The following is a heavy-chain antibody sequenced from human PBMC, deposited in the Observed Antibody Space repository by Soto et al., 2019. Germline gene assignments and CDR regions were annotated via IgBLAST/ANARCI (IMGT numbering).Heavy chain of an antibody. CDR1: GGSFSGYY. Sequence: TSETLSLTCAVYGGSFSGYYWSWIRQPPGKGLEWIGEINHSGSTNYNPSLKSRVTISVDTSKNQFSLKLSSVTAADTAVYYCARGPRPFGEWGQGTLVTVSS. V-gene: IGHV4-34*01. J-gene: IGHJ4*02. CDR3: ARGPRPFGE. CDR2: INHSGST.